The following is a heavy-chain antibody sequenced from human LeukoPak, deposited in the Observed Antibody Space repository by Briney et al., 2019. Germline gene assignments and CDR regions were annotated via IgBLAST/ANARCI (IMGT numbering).Heavy chain of an antibody. CDR1: GGSFSGYY. D-gene: IGHD3-3*01. V-gene: IGHV4-34*01. CDR3: ARGAYVLRFLEWLPDQYYFDY. J-gene: IGHJ4*02. CDR2: INHSGST. Sequence: SETLSLTCAVYGGSFSGYYWSWIRQPPGKGLEWTGEINHSGSTNYNPSLKSRVTISVDTSKNQFSLKLSSVTAADTAVYYCARGAYVLRFLEWLPDQYYFDYWGQGTLVTVSS.